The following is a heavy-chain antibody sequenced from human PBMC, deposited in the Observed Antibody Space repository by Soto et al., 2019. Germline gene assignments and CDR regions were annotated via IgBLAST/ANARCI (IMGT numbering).Heavy chain of an antibody. CDR1: GFTVRSSE. Sequence: EVQLVESGGGLVQPGGSLRLSCAASGFTVRSSEMYWVRQAPGKGLEWISYIHPGGQTIFYAESVKGRFTISRDNAKHSVYLQMNSLRAEDTAVYYCARRGSRWGRGTKVTVSS. D-gene: IGHD2-15*01. J-gene: IGHJ3*01. CDR2: IHPGGQTI. V-gene: IGHV3-48*03. CDR3: ARRGSR.